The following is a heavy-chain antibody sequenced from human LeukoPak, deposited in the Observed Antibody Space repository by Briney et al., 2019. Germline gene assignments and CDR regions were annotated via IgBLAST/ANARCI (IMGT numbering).Heavy chain of an antibody. D-gene: IGHD3-10*01. Sequence: GGSLRLSCAASGFTVSSNYMSWVRHAPGKGLEWVSVIYSGGSTYYADSVKGRFTISRDNSKNTLYLQMNSLRAEDTAVYYCAREQLWFGELEGYYYYGMDVWGQGTTVTVSS. CDR1: GFTVSSNY. J-gene: IGHJ6*02. V-gene: IGHV3-53*01. CDR3: AREQLWFGELEGYYYYGMDV. CDR2: IYSGGST.